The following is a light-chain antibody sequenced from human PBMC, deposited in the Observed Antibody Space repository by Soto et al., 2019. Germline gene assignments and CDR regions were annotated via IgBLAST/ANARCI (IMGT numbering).Light chain of an antibody. Sequence: DIQMTQSPSTLSASVGDRVTITCRASQSISSWLAWYQQKPGKAPTLLIYKASNLGSGVPSSFSGSGSGTEFTPTISSLQPDDVATYYCQQYNTYTFTFGQGTKLEIK. V-gene: IGKV1-5*03. CDR2: KAS. J-gene: IGKJ2*01. CDR1: QSISSW. CDR3: QQYNTYTFT.